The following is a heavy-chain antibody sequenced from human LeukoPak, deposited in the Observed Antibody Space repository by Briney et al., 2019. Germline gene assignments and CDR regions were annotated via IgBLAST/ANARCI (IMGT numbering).Heavy chain of an antibody. CDR2: IYPGDSDT. CDR1: GYSFTTNW. J-gene: IGHJ3*02. Sequence: GESLKISCKGSGYSFTTNWIGWVRQMPGKGLEWVAIIYPGDSDTRYSPSFQGQVTISVDKSITTAYLQWSSLKASDTAIYYCARRAVTLRGAFDIWGQGTMATVSS. CDR3: ARRAVTLRGAFDI. V-gene: IGHV5-51*01. D-gene: IGHD4-17*01.